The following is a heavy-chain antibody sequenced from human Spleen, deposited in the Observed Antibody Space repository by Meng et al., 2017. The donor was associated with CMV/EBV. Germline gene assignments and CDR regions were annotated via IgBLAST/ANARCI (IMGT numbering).Heavy chain of an antibody. Sequence: QVQLQEWGPGLVKPSGTLSLSCAVSGGTSSNSNWWSWVRQSPGKGLEWIGEIYHSGKTNYNPPLKSRVTISVDKSKNQFSLKLSSATAADTAVYYCANRGFDPWGQGTLVPVSS. V-gene: IGHV4-4*02. CDR1: GGTSSNSNW. D-gene: IGHD3-10*01. J-gene: IGHJ5*02. CDR3: ANRGFDP. CDR2: IYHSGKT.